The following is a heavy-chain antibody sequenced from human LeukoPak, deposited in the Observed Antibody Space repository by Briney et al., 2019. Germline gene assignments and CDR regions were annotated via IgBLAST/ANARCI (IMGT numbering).Heavy chain of an antibody. Sequence: SETLSLTCTVSGGSISSKSYYWGWIRQPPGKGLEWIGSIYYSGSTYYNPSLKSRVTISVDTSKNHFSLKVSSVTAADTAVYYCARRIIAAAAYFDYWGQGTLVTVSS. J-gene: IGHJ4*02. V-gene: IGHV4-39*02. CDR3: ARRIIAAAAYFDY. CDR2: IYYSGST. CDR1: GGSISSKSYY. D-gene: IGHD6-13*01.